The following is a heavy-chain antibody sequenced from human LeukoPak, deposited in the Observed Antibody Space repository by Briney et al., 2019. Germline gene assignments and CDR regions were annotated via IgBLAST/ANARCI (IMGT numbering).Heavy chain of an antibody. CDR3: ARDQGPYDYSYGMDV. D-gene: IGHD3-16*01. CDR1: GGSISSGGYY. Sequence: PSQTLSLTCTVSGGSISSGGYYWSWIRQHPGKGLEWIGYIYYSGSTYYNPSLKSRVTISVDMSKNQFSLKLSSVTAADTAVYYCARDQGPYDYSYGMDVWGQGTTVTVSS. CDR2: IYYSGST. V-gene: IGHV4-30-4*08. J-gene: IGHJ6*02.